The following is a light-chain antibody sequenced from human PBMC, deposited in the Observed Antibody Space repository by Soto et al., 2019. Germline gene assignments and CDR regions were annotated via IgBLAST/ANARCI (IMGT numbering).Light chain of an antibody. J-gene: IGLJ2*01. CDR1: TSNIGAGYD. V-gene: IGLV1-40*01. CDR3: QSYDSSLSGAV. CDR2: GNS. Sequence: QSVLTQSPSVSGAPGHRVTISCTGSTSNIGAGYDVYWYQQLPGTAPKLLMYGNSNRPSGVPERFSGSKSGTSASLAITGLQAEDDADYYCQSYDSSLSGAVFGGGTKRTVL.